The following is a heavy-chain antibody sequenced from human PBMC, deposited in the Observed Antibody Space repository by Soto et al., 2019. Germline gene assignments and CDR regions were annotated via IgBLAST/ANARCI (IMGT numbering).Heavy chain of an antibody. D-gene: IGHD6-6*01. CDR3: AKDWGGSSLVGDWFDP. Sequence: GASVKVSCKASGGTFSSYAISWVRQAPGQGLEWMGGIIPIFGTANYAQKFQGRVTITADESTSTAYTELSSLRSEDTAVYYCAKDWGGSSLVGDWFDPWGQGTLVTVSS. CDR1: GGTFSSYA. CDR2: IIPIFGTA. J-gene: IGHJ5*02. V-gene: IGHV1-69*13.